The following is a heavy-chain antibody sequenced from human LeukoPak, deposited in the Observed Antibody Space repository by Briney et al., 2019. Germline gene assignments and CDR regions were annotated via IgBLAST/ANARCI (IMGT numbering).Heavy chain of an antibody. CDR1: GFTFSDYY. Sequence: PGGSLRLSCAASGFTFSDYYMSWIRQAPGKGLEWVSYISSSGSTIYYADSVKGRFTISRDNAKNSLYLQMNSLRAEDTAVYYCARVGSPSYYHFWSGQKLYFDYWGQGDLVTVSS. D-gene: IGHD3-3*01. V-gene: IGHV3-11*01. CDR3: ARVGSPSYYHFWSGQKLYFDY. J-gene: IGHJ4*02. CDR2: ISSSGSTI.